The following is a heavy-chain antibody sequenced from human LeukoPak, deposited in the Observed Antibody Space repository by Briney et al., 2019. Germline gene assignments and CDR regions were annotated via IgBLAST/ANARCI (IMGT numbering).Heavy chain of an antibody. CDR1: GNTFTTLD. V-gene: IGHV1-8*03. CDR3: ARVDGNPDY. D-gene: IGHD4-23*01. CDR2: INTNSGNT. J-gene: IGHJ4*02. Sequence: ASVKVSCKASGNTFTTLDINWVRQATGQGLEWMGWINTNSGNTGNAQKFQGRVTITRDTSISTAYMELSSLTSEDTAVYYCARVDGNPDYWGQGTLVTVSS.